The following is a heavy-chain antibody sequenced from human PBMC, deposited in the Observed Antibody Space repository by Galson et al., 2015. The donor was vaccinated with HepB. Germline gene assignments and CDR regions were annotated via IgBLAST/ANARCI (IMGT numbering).Heavy chain of an antibody. D-gene: IGHD6-6*01. CDR2: IFSNDEK. V-gene: IGHV2-26*01. CDR1: GFSLSNARMG. CDR3: ARIREWEQLVDTIDY. Sequence: PALVKPTQTLTLTCTVSGFSLSNARMGVSWIRQPPGKALEWLAPIFSNDEKSYSTSLKSRLTISKDTSKSQVVLTMTNMDPVDTATYYCARIREWEQLVDTIDYWGQGTLVTVSS. J-gene: IGHJ4*02.